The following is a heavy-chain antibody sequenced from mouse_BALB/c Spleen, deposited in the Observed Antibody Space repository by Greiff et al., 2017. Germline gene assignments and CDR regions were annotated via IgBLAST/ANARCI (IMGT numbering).Heavy chain of an antibody. J-gene: IGHJ3*01. CDR3: AIYDYDDGFAY. D-gene: IGHD2-4*01. CDR2: INPSNGRT. CDR1: GYTFTSYW. V-gene: IGHV1S81*02. Sequence: VQLQQPGAELVKPGASVKLSCKASGYTFTSYWMHWVKQRPGQGLEWIGEINPSNGRTNYNEKFKSKATLTVDKSSSTAYMQLSSLTSEDSAVYYCAIYDYDDGFAYWGQGTLVTVSA.